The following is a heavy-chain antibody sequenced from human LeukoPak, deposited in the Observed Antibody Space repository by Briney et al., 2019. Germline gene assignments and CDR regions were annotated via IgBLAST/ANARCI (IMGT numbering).Heavy chain of an antibody. Sequence: SETLSLTCTVSGGSISSYYWSWIRQPPGKGLEWIGYIYYSGSTNYNPSLKSRVTISVDTSKNQFSLKLSSVTAADTAVYYCARENYYYYYMDVWGKGTTVTVSS. CDR2: IYYSGST. J-gene: IGHJ6*03. CDR3: ARENYYYYYMDV. V-gene: IGHV4-59*01. CDR1: GGSISSYY.